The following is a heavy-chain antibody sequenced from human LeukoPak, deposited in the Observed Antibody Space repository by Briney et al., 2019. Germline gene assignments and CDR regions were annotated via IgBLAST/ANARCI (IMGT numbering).Heavy chain of an antibody. V-gene: IGHV1-2*02. CDR1: GYTFTGYY. Sequence: ASVKVSCKASGYTFTGYYMHWVRQAPGQGLEWMGWINPSSGGTNYAQKFQGRVTMTRDTSISTAYMELSRLRSDDTAVYYCARDLVLRWSSWVNHGTSYLVDYWGQGTLVTVSS. CDR3: ARDLVLRWSSWVNHGTSYLVDY. CDR2: INPSSGGT. J-gene: IGHJ4*02. D-gene: IGHD6-13*01.